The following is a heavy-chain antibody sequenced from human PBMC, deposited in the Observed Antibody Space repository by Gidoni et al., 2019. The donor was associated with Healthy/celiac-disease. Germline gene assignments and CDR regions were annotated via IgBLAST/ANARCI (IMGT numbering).Heavy chain of an antibody. CDR1: GFTFSSYG. V-gene: IGHV3-30*18. CDR3: AKDTEGGYSGYDYYYYYGMDV. J-gene: IGHJ6*02. CDR2: ISYDGSNK. D-gene: IGHD5-12*01. Sequence: QVQLVESGGGVVQPGRSLRLSCAASGFTFSSYGMHWVRQAPGKGLGWVAVISYDGSNKYYADSVKGRFTISRDNSKNTLYLQMNSLRAEDTAVYYCAKDTEGGYSGYDYYYYYGMDVWGQGTTVTVSS.